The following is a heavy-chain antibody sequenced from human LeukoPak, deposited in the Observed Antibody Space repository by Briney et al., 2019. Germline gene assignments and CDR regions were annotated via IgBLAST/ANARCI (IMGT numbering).Heavy chain of an antibody. D-gene: IGHD3-9*01. Sequence: PSQTLSLTCTVSGGSISSGDYYWSWIRQPPGAGLEWIGYIYYSGSTYYNPSLKSRVTISVDTSKNQFSLKLSSVTAADTAVYFCARGPLTAYYNDFDYWGQGTLVTVSS. CDR2: IYYSGST. J-gene: IGHJ4*02. V-gene: IGHV4-30-4*01. CDR1: GGSISSGDYY. CDR3: ARGPLTAYYNDFDY.